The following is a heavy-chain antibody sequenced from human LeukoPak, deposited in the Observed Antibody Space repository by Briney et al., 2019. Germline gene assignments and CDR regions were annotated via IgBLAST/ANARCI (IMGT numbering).Heavy chain of an antibody. CDR2: FDPEDAET. Sequence: ASVKVSFKVSGYTLTELSMQWVRQAPGKGLEWMGGFDPEDAETIYAQQFQGRVTMTEDTSTDTAYMELSSLRSEDTAVYYCATALGTPRQFDYWGQGTVVTVSS. J-gene: IGHJ4*02. V-gene: IGHV1-24*01. D-gene: IGHD1-14*01. CDR3: ATALGTPRQFDY. CDR1: GYTLTELS.